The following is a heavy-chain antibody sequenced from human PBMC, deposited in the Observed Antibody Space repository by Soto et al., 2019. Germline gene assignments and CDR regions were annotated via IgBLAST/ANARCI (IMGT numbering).Heavy chain of an antibody. CDR3: ARVELSSGWPNFEYYFDY. D-gene: IGHD6-19*01. CDR1: GYTFTGYY. J-gene: IGHJ4*02. Sequence: GASVKVSCKASGYTFTGYYMHWVRQAPGQGLEWMGWINPNSGGTNYAQKFQGRVTMTRDTSISTAYMELSRLRSDDTAVYYCARVELSSGWPNFEYYFDYWGQGTLVTVS. V-gene: IGHV1-2*02. CDR2: INPNSGGT.